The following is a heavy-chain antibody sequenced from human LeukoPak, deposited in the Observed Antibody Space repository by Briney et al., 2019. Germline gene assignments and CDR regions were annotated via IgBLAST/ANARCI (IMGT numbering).Heavy chain of an antibody. CDR2: ISWNSGSI. CDR1: GFTFDDYA. CDR3: AKDIHAGGIAAAGTGDY. V-gene: IGHV3-9*01. D-gene: IGHD6-13*01. Sequence: GGSLRLSCAASGFTFDDYAMHWVRQAPGKGLEWVSGISWNSGSIGYADSVKGRFTISRDNAKNSLYLQMNSLRAEDTALYYCAKDIHAGGIAAAGTGDYWGQGTLVTVSS. J-gene: IGHJ4*02.